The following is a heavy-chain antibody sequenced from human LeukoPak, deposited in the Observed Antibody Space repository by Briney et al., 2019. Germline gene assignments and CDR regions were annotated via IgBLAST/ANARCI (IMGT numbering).Heavy chain of an antibody. CDR1: GGSFSGYY. J-gene: IGHJ1*01. V-gene: IGHV4-34*01. D-gene: IGHD2-15*01. CDR2: INHSGST. Sequence: SETLSLTCAVYGGSFSGYYWSWTRQPPGKGLEWIGEINHSGSTNYNPSLKSRVTISVDTSKNQFSLKLSSVTAADTAVYYCARGRYSGYFQHWGQGTLVTVSS. CDR3: ARGRYSGYFQH.